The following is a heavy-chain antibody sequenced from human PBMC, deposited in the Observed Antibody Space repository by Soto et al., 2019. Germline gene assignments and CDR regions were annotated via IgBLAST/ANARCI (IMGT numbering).Heavy chain of an antibody. J-gene: IGHJ4*02. V-gene: IGHV4-59*01. CDR2: IYYSGST. CDR1: GGSISSYY. CDR3: ASSGYSGYDTIFDY. Sequence: SETLSLTCTVSGGSISSYYWSWIRQPPGKGLEWIGYIYYSGSTNYNPSLKSRVTISVDTSKNQFSLKLSSVTAADTAVYYCASSGYSGYDTIFDYWGQGTLVTV. D-gene: IGHD5-12*01.